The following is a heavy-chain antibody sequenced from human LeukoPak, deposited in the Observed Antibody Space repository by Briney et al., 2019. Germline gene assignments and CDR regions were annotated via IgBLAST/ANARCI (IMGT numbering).Heavy chain of an antibody. CDR1: GFTFSSYR. CDR2: ISSSGTAT. D-gene: IGHD5-18*01. J-gene: IGHJ4*02. CDR3: ARDSSYSFDY. V-gene: IGHV3-48*02. Sequence: PGGSLRLSCAASGFTFSSYRMNWVRQAPGKGLEGVSYISSSGTATSYADSVKGRFTISRDNAKNSLYLQMNSRGDGDTAVYYCARDSSYSFDYWGQGTLVTVSS.